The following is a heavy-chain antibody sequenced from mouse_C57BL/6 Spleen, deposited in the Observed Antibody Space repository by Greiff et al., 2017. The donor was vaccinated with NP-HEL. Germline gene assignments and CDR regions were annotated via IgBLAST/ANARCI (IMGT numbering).Heavy chain of an antibody. D-gene: IGHD3-3*01. CDR1: GYTFTDYE. J-gene: IGHJ3*01. CDR3: TRGGRASWFAY. V-gene: IGHV1-15*01. Sequence: SGAELVRPGASVTLSCKASGYTFTDYEMHWVKQTPVHGLEWIGAIDPETGGTAYNQKFKGKAILTADKSSSTAYMELRSLTSEDSAVYYCTRGGRASWFAYWGQGTLVTVSA. CDR2: IDPETGGT.